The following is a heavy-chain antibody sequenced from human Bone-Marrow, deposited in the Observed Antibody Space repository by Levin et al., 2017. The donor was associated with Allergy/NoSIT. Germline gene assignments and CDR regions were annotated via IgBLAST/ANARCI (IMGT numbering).Heavy chain of an antibody. Sequence: AGGSLRLSCAASGFTFSSYGMLWVRQAPGKGLEWVAVIWYDGSNKYYADSVKGRFTISRDNSKNTLYLQMNSLRAEDTAVYYCARGVDQRGYSYGFGHYGMDGWGQGTTVTVSS. J-gene: IGHJ6*02. CDR1: GFTFSSYG. CDR3: ARGVDQRGYSYGFGHYGMDG. V-gene: IGHV3-33*01. CDR2: IWYDGSNK. D-gene: IGHD5-18*01.